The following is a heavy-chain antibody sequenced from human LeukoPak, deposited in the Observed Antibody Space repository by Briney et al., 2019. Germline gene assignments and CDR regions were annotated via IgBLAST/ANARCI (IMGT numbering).Heavy chain of an antibody. J-gene: IGHJ6*03. CDR2: IYHSGST. Sequence: SETLSLTCTVSGYSISSGYYWGWIRQPPGKGLEWIGSIYHSGSTYYNPSLKSRVTISVDTSKNQFSLKLSSVTAADTAVYYCAKALSIAARPHYYYYMDVWGKGTTVTVSS. CDR3: AKALSIAARPHYYYYMDV. CDR1: GYSISSGYY. D-gene: IGHD6-6*01. V-gene: IGHV4-38-2*02.